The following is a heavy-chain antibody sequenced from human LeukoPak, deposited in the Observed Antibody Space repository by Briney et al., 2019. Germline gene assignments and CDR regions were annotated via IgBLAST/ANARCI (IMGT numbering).Heavy chain of an antibody. J-gene: IGHJ5*02. Sequence: SETLSFTCTVSGGSISSYYWSWIRQPPGKGLEWIEYMYHSGTTNYNPSLKSRVTISIDTSKDQFSLKLTSVSAADTAVYSCARNNGPVLEPWGQESLVTVSS. CDR3: ARNNGPVLEP. D-gene: IGHD1-14*01. CDR1: GGSISSYY. CDR2: MYHSGTT. V-gene: IGHV4-59*08.